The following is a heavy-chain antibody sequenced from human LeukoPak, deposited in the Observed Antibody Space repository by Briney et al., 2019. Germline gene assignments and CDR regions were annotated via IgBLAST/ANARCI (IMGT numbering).Heavy chain of an antibody. V-gene: IGHV1-24*01. Sequence: VASEKVSCKVSEYTVTELSFHWVRQAPGEGLEWMGGFDAENDETIYAQKFQGRVTVTQDTSTDTAYMELSSLRSEDTAVYYCATEKAWNHGGFDYWGQGTPVIVSS. CDR2: FDAENDET. CDR3: ATEKAWNHGGFDY. J-gene: IGHJ4*02. D-gene: IGHD1-14*01. CDR1: EYTVTELS.